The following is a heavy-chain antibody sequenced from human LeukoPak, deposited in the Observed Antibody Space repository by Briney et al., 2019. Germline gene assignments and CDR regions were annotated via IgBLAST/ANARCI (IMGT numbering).Heavy chain of an antibody. CDR3: AKDTYYYDSSGYYPFDY. CDR2: ISGSGGST. V-gene: IGHV3-23*01. Sequence: GGSLRLSCAASGFTFSNAWMSWVRQAPGKGLEWVSAISGSGGSTYYADSVKGRFTISRDNSKNTLYLQMNSLRAEDTAVYYCAKDTYYYDSSGYYPFDYWGQGTLVTVSS. D-gene: IGHD3-22*01. CDR1: GFTFSNAW. J-gene: IGHJ4*02.